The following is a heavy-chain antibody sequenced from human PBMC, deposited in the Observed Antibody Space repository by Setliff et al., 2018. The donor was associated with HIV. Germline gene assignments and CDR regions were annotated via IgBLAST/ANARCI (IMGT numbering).Heavy chain of an antibody. CDR3: ARGALLAVFDFDH. D-gene: IGHD3-10*01. Sequence: ASVKVSCKASGYSFTGYYIHWVRQAPGQGLEWMGWINVGKGDTKYSQELQGRITITRDTSANTAYMELSSLRSDDTAVYFCARGALLAVFDFDHWGHGTLVTVSS. J-gene: IGHJ4*01. CDR1: GYSFTGYY. V-gene: IGHV1-3*01. CDR2: INVGKGDT.